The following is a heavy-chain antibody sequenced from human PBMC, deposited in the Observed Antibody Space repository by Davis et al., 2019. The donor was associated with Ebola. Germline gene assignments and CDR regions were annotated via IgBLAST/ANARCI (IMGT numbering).Heavy chain of an antibody. CDR2: INSDGSST. V-gene: IGHV3-74*01. CDR3: ARDRLYCSSTNCRNWFDP. J-gene: IGHJ5*02. CDR1: GFTFSSYW. Sequence: HTGGSLRLSCAASGFTFSSYWMHWVRQAPGKGLVWVSRINSDGSSTRYADSVKGRFTISRDNAKNTLYLQMNSLRAEDTAVYYCARDRLYCSSTNCRNWFDPWGQGTLVTVSS. D-gene: IGHD2-2*01.